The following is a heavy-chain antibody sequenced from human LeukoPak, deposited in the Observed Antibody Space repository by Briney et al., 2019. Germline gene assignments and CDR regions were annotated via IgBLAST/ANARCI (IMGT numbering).Heavy chain of an antibody. Sequence: PGGSLRLSCAASGFTFSSYAMSWVRQAPGKGLEWVSAISGSGGSTYYADSVKGRFTISRDNSKNTLYLRMNSLRAEDTAVYYCARDGSGSYYPYYFDYWGQGTLVTVSS. J-gene: IGHJ4*02. CDR1: GFTFSSYA. D-gene: IGHD3-10*01. V-gene: IGHV3-23*01. CDR3: ARDGSGSYYPYYFDY. CDR2: ISGSGGST.